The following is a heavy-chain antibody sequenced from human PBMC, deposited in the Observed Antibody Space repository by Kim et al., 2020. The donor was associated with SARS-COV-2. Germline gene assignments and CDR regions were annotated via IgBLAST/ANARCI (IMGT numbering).Heavy chain of an antibody. CDR2: IYPGDSDT. CDR3: ARRGYCSGGSCYPIGDY. D-gene: IGHD2-15*01. J-gene: IGHJ4*02. Sequence: GESLKISCKGSGYSFTSYWIGWVRQMPGKGLEWMGIIYPGDSDTRYSPSFQGQVTISADKSISTAYLQWSSLKASDTAMYYCARRGYCSGGSCYPIGDYWGQGTLVTVSS. V-gene: IGHV5-51*01. CDR1: GYSFTSYW.